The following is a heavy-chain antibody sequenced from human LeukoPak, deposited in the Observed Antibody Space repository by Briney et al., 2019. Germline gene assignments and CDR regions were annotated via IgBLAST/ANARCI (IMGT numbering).Heavy chain of an antibody. V-gene: IGHV4-39*01. Sequence: SETLSLTCTVSGGSISSSSYYWGWIRQPPGKGLEWIGSIYYSGDTYYNPSLKSRRVTTSVDTSKNQFSLRLSSVTAADTAVYYCAGHQWHYYYYMGVWGKGSTVTVSS. CDR2: IYYSGDT. CDR1: GGSISSSSYY. CDR3: AGHQWHYYYYMGV. J-gene: IGHJ6*03. D-gene: IGHD6-19*01.